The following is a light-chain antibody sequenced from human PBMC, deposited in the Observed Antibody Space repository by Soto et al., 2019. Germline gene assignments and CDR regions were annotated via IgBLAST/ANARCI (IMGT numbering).Light chain of an antibody. CDR2: TNN. CDR1: SSNVGSNP. CDR3: AAWDDSLDGVV. J-gene: IGLJ2*01. Sequence: QPVLTQPPSASGTPGQRVTISCSGSSSNVGSNPVNWYQQLPGTAPKLLIYTNNQRPSGVPDRFSGSKSGTSASLAIIGLQSEDEADYYCAAWDDSLDGVVFGGGTKLTVL. V-gene: IGLV1-44*01.